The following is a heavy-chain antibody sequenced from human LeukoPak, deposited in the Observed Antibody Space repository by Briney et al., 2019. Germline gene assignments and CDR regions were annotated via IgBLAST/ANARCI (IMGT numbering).Heavy chain of an antibody. Sequence: GGSLRLSCAASVFTFSSYGMHWVRQAPGKGLEWVAFIRYDGSNKYYADSVKGRFTISRDNSKNTLYLQMNSLRAEDTAVYYCAKDRVGYCIDGLCFPVDFWGQGTLVTVSS. CDR3: AKDRVGYCIDGLCFPVDF. V-gene: IGHV3-30*02. J-gene: IGHJ4*02. D-gene: IGHD2-8*01. CDR1: VFTFSSYG. CDR2: IRYDGSNK.